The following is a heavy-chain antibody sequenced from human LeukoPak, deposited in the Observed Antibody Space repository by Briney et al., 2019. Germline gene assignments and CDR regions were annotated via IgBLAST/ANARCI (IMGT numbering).Heavy chain of an antibody. CDR1: GFTFSNAW. CDR2: IKSKTDGGTT. V-gene: IGHV3-15*01. D-gene: IGHD3-16*01. CDR3: TTDLWGDLQAFDY. Sequence: AGGSLRLSCAASGFTFSNAWMSWVRQAPGKGLEWVGRIKSKTDGGTTDYAAPVKGRFTISRDDSKNTLYLQMNSLKTEDTAVYYCTTDLWGDLQAFDYWGQGTLVTVSS. J-gene: IGHJ4*02.